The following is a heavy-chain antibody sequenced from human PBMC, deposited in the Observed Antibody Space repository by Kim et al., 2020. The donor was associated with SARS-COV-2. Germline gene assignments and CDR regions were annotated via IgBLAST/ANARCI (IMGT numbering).Heavy chain of an antibody. CDR3: TRDPSDTPWLGEFFDI. D-gene: IGHD3-10*01. V-gene: IGHV3-49*03. CDR1: GFTFGDYA. CDR2: IRSKAYGGTT. Sequence: GGSLRLSCTASGFTFGDYAMSWFRQAPGKGLEWVGFIRSKAYGGTTEYAASVKGRFTISRDDSKSIAYLQMNSLKTEDTSVYYCTRDPSDTPWLGEFFDIWGQGTMVTVSS. J-gene: IGHJ3*02.